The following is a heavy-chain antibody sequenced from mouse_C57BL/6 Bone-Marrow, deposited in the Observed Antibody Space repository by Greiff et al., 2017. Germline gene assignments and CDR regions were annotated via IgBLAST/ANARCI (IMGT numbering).Heavy chain of an antibody. Sequence: EVKLMESGPGLVKPSQSLSLTCSVTGYSITSGYYWNWIRQFPGNKLEWMGYISYDGSNNYNPSLKNRISITRDTSKNQFFLKLNSVTTEDTATXYCARVTTVVARYAMDYWGQGTSVTVSS. CDR3: ARVTTVVARYAMDY. CDR2: ISYDGSN. D-gene: IGHD1-1*01. J-gene: IGHJ4*01. V-gene: IGHV3-6*01. CDR1: GYSITSGYY.